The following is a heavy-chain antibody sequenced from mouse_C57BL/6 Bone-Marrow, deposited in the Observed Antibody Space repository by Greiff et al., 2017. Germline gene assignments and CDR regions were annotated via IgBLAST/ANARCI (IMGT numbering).Heavy chain of an antibody. CDR3: ARGGNYCFDY. D-gene: IGHD2-1*01. J-gene: IGHJ2*01. V-gene: IGHV1-69*01. CDR1: GYTFTSYW. Sequence: QVQLQQPGAELVMPGASVKLSCKASGYTFTSYWMHWVKQRPGQGLEWIGEIDPSDSYINYNQKFKGKSTLTVDKSSSTAYMQLSSLTSEDSAVYYCARGGNYCFDYWGQGTTLTVSS. CDR2: IDPSDSYI.